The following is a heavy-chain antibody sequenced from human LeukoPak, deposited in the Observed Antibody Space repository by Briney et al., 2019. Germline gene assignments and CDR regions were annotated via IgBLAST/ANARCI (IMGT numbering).Heavy chain of an antibody. CDR2: ISYDGSNK. CDR1: GFTFSSYA. Sequence: GGSLRLPCAASGFTFSSYAVHWVRQAPGKGLEWVAVISYDGSNKYYADSVKGRFTISRDNSKNTLYLQMNSLRAEDTAVYYCATDCSSTSCYNWGQGTLVTVSS. J-gene: IGHJ4*02. D-gene: IGHD2-2*01. CDR3: ATDCSSTSCYN. V-gene: IGHV3-30-3*01.